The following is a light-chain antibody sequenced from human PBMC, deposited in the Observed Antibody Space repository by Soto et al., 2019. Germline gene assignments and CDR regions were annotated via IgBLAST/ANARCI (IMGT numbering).Light chain of an antibody. V-gene: IGKV3-20*01. CDR3: QQYGSSPTWT. CDR1: QSFSNNY. Sequence: EIVLTQSPGTLSLSTGERATLSCRASQSFSNNYLAWYQQKPGQAPRLLIYGASNRATGIPDRFSGSGSGTDFTLTISRLEPEDFAVYYCQQYGSSPTWTFGQGTKVDIK. J-gene: IGKJ1*01. CDR2: GAS.